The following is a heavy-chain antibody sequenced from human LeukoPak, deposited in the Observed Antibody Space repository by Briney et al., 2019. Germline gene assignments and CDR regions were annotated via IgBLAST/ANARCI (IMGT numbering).Heavy chain of an antibody. CDR3: ARDREEYSSKWHIFY. V-gene: IGHV3-30*04. CDR1: GFTFSRYA. J-gene: IGHJ4*02. CDR2: MAYDGSNK. D-gene: IGHD6-6*01. Sequence: GGSLRLSCAASGFTFSRYAMHWVRQAPGKGLEWVAVMAYDGSNKYYADSVKGRFTISRDNSKNTLYLQMNSLKAEDTALYYCARDREEYSSKWHIFYWGQGTLVTVSS.